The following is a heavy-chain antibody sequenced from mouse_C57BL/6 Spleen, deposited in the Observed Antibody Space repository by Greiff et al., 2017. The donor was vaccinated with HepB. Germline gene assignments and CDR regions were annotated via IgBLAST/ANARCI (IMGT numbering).Heavy chain of an antibody. V-gene: IGHV1-18*01. D-gene: IGHD1-3*01. J-gene: IGHJ3*01. Sequence: EVQLQQSGPELVKPGASVKIPCKASGYTFTDYNMDWVKQSHGKSLEWIGDINPNNGGTIYNQKFKGKATLTVDKSSSTAYMELRSLTSEDTAVYYCAISKSLSFAWFAYWGQGTLVTVSA. CDR3: AISKSLSFAWFAY. CDR2: INPNNGGT. CDR1: GYTFTDYN.